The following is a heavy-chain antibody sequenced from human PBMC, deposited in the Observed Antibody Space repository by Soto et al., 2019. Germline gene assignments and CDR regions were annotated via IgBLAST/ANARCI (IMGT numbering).Heavy chain of an antibody. CDR3: VKDGGYCSSATGYSPRNHYFDA. CDR1: GFTFTDYY. V-gene: IGHV3-11*05. J-gene: IGHJ5*02. D-gene: IGHD2-2*01. Sequence: PGGSLRLYCVGSGFTFTDYYMSWVRQAPGKGLEWLSYSSNSWTFTKYVDSVKGRLNISRDNARNSVFLQMNSLRDGDTAVYYCVKDGGYCSSATGYSPRNHYFDAWGQGTLVTVSS. CDR2: SSNSWTFT.